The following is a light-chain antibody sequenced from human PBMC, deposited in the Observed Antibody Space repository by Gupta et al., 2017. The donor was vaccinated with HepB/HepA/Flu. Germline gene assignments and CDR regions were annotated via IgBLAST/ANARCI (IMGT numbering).Light chain of an antibody. V-gene: IGLV2-14*03. CDR3: SSYTSSSTVV. J-gene: IGLJ2*01. CDR1: SSDVGGYNY. Sequence: QSALTQPASVSGSPGQSITISCTGTSSDVGGYNYVSWYQQHPGKAPKLMIYDVSNRPSGVSNRFSGSKSGNTDSLTISGLQAEDEADEYCSSYTSSSTVVFGGGTKLTVL. CDR2: DVS.